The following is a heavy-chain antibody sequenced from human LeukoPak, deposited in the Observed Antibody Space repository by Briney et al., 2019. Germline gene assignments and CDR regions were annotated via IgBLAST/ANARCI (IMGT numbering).Heavy chain of an antibody. D-gene: IGHD4-11*01. Sequence: GGSLRLSCAASGFTFSSYAMTWVRQAPGKGLEWVSSISSSGAGTYYADSVKGRFTISRDNSKNTLYLQMNSLRAEDTAVYYCAIDRVEVTVDYWGQGTLVTVSS. CDR3: AIDRVEVTVDY. J-gene: IGHJ4*02. CDR1: GFTFSSYA. V-gene: IGHV3-23*01. CDR2: ISSSGAGT.